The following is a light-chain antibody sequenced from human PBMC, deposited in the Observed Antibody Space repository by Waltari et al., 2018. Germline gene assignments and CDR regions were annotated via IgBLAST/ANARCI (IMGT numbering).Light chain of an antibody. CDR3: CSYAGGTASIL. V-gene: IGLV2-23*01. Sequence: QSALTQTASVSGSPGQSITISCTGTSTDVRSQKLVSWYQHHPGKAPKLMIYEDTKLPSGVSNRFAGSKSGNTASLTISGLQAEDEAYYYCCSYAGGTASILLGGGTKLTVL. CDR2: EDT. J-gene: IGLJ2*01. CDR1: STDVRSQKL.